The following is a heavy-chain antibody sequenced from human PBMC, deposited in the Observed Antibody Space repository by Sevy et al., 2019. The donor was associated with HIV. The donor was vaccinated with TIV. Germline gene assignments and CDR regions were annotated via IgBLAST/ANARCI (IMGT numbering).Heavy chain of an antibody. CDR2: ISGSGDST. Sequence: GGSLRLSCAASGFTFSNYAMSWVRQAPGKGLEWVSTISGSGDSTYYADSVKGRFTVSRDNSKNTLYLQMNSLRAEDTAVYYCANGPLLRPFDPWGQGTLVTVSS. J-gene: IGHJ5*02. V-gene: IGHV3-23*01. D-gene: IGHD3-3*01. CDR3: ANGPLLRPFDP. CDR1: GFTFSNYA.